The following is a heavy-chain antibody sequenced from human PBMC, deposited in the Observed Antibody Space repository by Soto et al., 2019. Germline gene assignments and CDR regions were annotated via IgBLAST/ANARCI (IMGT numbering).Heavy chain of an antibody. Sequence: QVQLQESGPGLVKPSQTLSLTCTVSGYSISNGGYYWSWIRQRPGEGLEWLGYIYYSGSTYYNPSLKSLPSISVDTSKNQFSLKGNSVTAADTGVYYCARTTEAFDIWGKGTMVTVSS. V-gene: IGHV4-31*01. CDR3: ARTTEAFDI. J-gene: IGHJ3*02. D-gene: IGHD1-1*01. CDR1: GYSISNGGYY. CDR2: IYYSGST.